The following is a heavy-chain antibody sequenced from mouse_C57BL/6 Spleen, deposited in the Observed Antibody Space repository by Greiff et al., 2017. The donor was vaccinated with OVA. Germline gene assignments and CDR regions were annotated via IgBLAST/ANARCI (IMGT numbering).Heavy chain of an antibody. CDR2: IDPEAGGT. J-gene: IGHJ4*01. CDR3: ARSRLLLRPRAMDY. CDR1: GFNIKDYY. Sequence: VQLQQSGAELVKPGASVKLSCTASGFNIKDYYMHWVKQRTEQGLEWIGRIDPEAGGTTYAPKFQGKATITADTASNTAYLQLRSLTSEDTAVYYCARSRLLLRPRAMDYWGQGTSVTVSS. D-gene: IGHD1-1*01. V-gene: IGHV14-2*01.